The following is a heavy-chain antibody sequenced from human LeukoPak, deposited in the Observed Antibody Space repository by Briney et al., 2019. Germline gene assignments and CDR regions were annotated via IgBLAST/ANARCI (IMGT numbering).Heavy chain of an antibody. V-gene: IGHV4-59*01. CDR3: ARGAVAGPEYFDY. CDR1: GGSISSYY. Sequence: SETLSLTCTVSGGSISSYYWSWIRQPPGKGLEWIGYIYYSGSTNYNPSLKSRVTISVDTSKNQFSLKLSSVTAADTAVYYCARGAVAGPEYFDYWGQGTLVTVSS. D-gene: IGHD6-19*01. J-gene: IGHJ4*02. CDR2: IYYSGST.